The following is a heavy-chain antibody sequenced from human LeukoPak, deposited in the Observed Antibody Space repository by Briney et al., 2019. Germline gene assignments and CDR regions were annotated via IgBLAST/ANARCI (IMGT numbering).Heavy chain of an antibody. J-gene: IGHJ4*02. Sequence: PGGSLRLSCAASGFTFSNYAVSWVRQAPGKGLEWVSGISGCGGSTYYADSVKGRFTISRDNSKNTLFLQINNLRAEDTAVYYCAKDGIHSSSSGNWGQGTLVTVSS. CDR1: GFTFSNYA. D-gene: IGHD6-6*01. CDR2: ISGCGGST. CDR3: AKDGIHSSSSGN. V-gene: IGHV3-23*01.